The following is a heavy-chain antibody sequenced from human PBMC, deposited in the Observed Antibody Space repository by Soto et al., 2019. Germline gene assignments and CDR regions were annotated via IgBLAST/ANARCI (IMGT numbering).Heavy chain of an antibody. CDR2: IYWDDDK. CDR1: GFSLTTSGVG. CDR3: AHRVLRTVFGLVTTTAIYFDF. J-gene: IGHJ4*02. D-gene: IGHD3-3*01. V-gene: IGHV2-5*02. Sequence: QITLNESGPTQEKPRQTLTLTCTFSGFSLTTSGVGVGWIRQSPGKAPEWLALIYWDDDKRYSPSLKSRLTITKDTSKNQVVLTMADLDTADTATYYCAHRVLRTVFGLVTTTAIYFDFWGQGTPVAVSS.